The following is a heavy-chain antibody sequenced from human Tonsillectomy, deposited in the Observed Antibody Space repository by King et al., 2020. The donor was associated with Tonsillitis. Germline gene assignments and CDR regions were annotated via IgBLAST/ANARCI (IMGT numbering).Heavy chain of an antibody. CDR3: ACATRWEVRVDALDL. Sequence: VQLVESGAEVKKPGSSLRVSCKPSGGTFSNYPITWVRQAPGQGLEWMGRIVPLLGIKNYAEKFQGRLTINADTSTSTAYMELTTLKSEDTAIYYCACATRWEVRVDALDLWGHGTMVTVSS. D-gene: IGHD1-26*01. CDR2: IVPLLGIK. CDR1: GGTFSNYP. J-gene: IGHJ3*01. V-gene: IGHV1-69*09.